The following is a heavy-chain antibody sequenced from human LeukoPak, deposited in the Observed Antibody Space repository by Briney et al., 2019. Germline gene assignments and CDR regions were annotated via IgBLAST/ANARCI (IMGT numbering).Heavy chain of an antibody. CDR2: ISAYNGNT. CDR3: ARSSNWGSYYYYGMDV. D-gene: IGHD7-27*01. CDR1: GYTFTSYG. V-gene: IGHV1-18*01. Sequence: ASVKVSCKASGYTFTSYGISWVRQAPGQGLEWMGWISAYNGNTNYAQKLQGRVTMTTDTSTSTAYMELRSLRSDDTAVYYCARSSNWGSYYYYGMDVWGQGTTVTVSS. J-gene: IGHJ6*02.